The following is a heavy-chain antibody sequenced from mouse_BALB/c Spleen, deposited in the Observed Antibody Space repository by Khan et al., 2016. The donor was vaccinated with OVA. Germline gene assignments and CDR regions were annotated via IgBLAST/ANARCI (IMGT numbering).Heavy chain of an antibody. Sequence: VQLQVPGPRLVKPSPSLSPTCPVPSYSITSDYAWNWIRQFPGNKLAWMGYISSSGSTNYNPALNSRFSIIRDTSKNQFFLQLNSVTTEDTATYYCARDGSRYNYAMDYWGQGTSVTVSS. CDR2: ISSSGST. D-gene: IGHD2-3*01. J-gene: IGHJ4*01. CDR1: SYSITSDYA. V-gene: IGHV3-2*02. CDR3: ARDGSRYNYAMDY.